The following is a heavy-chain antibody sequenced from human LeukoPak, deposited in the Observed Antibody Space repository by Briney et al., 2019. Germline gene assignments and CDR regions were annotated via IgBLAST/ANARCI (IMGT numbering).Heavy chain of an antibody. V-gene: IGHV4-39*07. CDR1: GGSISSSSYY. CDR2: IYYSGST. CDR3: ARGDYYDSSGYSTRINWFDP. D-gene: IGHD3-22*01. J-gene: IGHJ5*02. Sequence: SETLSLTCTVSGGSISSSSYYWGWIRQPPGKGLEWIGSIYYSGSTYYNPSLKSRVTISVDTSKNQFSLKLSSVTAADTAVYYCARGDYYDSSGYSTRINWFDPWGQGTLVTVSS.